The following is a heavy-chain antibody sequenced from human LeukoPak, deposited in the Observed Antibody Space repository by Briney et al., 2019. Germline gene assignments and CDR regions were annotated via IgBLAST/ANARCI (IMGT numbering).Heavy chain of an antibody. V-gene: IGHV4-34*01. Sequence: PSETLSLTCAVYGGSFSGYYWSWIRQPPGKGLEWIGEINHSGSTNYNPSLKSRVTISVDTSKNQFSLKLSSVTAADTAVYYCARVGTYYYEFDYWGQGTLVTVSS. CDR2: INHSGST. CDR3: ARVGTYYYEFDY. J-gene: IGHJ4*02. CDR1: GGSFSGYY. D-gene: IGHD3-22*01.